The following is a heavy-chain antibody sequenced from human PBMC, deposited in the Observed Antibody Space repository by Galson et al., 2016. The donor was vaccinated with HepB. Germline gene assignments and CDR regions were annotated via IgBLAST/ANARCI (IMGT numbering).Heavy chain of an antibody. CDR1: GYTFTDCY. CDR2: ISPNSGGT. V-gene: IGHV1-2*04. J-gene: IGHJ6*02. D-gene: IGHD1/OR15-1a*01. Sequence: SVKVSCKASGYTFTDCYIHWVRQAPGQGLEWMGWISPNSGGTLYAQKFQGWVTMSRDTSINTAYLELSRLTSDDTAVYYCAREGEITTPRELDYFPMDVWGQGTTLTVSS. CDR3: AREGEITTPRELDYFPMDV.